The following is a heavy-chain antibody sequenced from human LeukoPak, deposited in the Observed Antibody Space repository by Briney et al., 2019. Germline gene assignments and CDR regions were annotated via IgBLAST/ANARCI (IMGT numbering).Heavy chain of an antibody. Sequence: GGSLRLSCAASGFTFSSYAMTWVRQGPGKGLEWVSDISGGGGSTYYADSVKGRFTISRDNSKNTLYLQMHSLRAEDTAVYYCAKDRGSITIFGVVMGWFDPWGQGTLVTVSS. D-gene: IGHD3-3*01. CDR2: ISGGGGST. CDR1: GFTFSSYA. CDR3: AKDRGSITIFGVVMGWFDP. V-gene: IGHV3-23*01. J-gene: IGHJ5*02.